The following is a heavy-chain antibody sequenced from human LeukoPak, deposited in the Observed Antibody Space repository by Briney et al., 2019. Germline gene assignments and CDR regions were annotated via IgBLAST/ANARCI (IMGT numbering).Heavy chain of an antibody. J-gene: IGHJ5*02. CDR2: IYHGGST. D-gene: IGHD4-17*01. V-gene: IGHV4-4*02. Sequence: SSETLSLTCTVSGGSISSTDWWSWVRQPPGKGLEWIGQIYHGGSTNFNPSLKSRVTISVDTSKNQFSLKLSSVTAADTAVYYCAIYGDYELNWFDPRGQGTLVTVSS. CDR3: AIYGDYELNWFDP. CDR1: GGSISSTDW.